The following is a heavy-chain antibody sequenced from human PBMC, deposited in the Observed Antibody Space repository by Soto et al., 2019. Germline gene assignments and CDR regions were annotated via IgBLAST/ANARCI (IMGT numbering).Heavy chain of an antibody. CDR2: IYPGDSDT. CDR3: ARSPAVLRYFDWPGAFDI. D-gene: IGHD3-9*01. V-gene: IGHV5-51*01. J-gene: IGHJ3*02. Sequence: YWIGWVRQMPGKGPEWMGIIYPGDSDTRYSPSFQGQVTISADKSISTAYLQWSSLKASDTAKYYCARSPAVLRYFDWPGAFDIWGQGTMVTVSS. CDR1: YW.